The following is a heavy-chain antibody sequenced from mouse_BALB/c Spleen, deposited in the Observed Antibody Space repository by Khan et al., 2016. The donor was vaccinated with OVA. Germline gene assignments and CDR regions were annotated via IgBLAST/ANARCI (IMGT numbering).Heavy chain of an antibody. CDR3: ARELVTTVVATPFAY. CDR1: GFTFSNYA. CDR2: ISSGGSYT. V-gene: IGHV5-9-1*01. D-gene: IGHD1-1*01. Sequence: EVMLVESGGGLVKPGGSLKLSCAASGFTFSNYAMSWVRQTPEKRLEWVATISSGGSYTYYPDSVQGRFTISRDNAKNTLSLQMRSLRSEDTAIYYCARELVTTVVATPFAYWGQGTLVTVSA. J-gene: IGHJ3*01.